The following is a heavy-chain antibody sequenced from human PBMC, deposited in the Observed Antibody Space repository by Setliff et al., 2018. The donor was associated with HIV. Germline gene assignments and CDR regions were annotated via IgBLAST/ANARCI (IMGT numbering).Heavy chain of an antibody. CDR2: IYTSGST. CDR3: AGGPRAATAIPGWYLDL. Sequence: SETLSLTCTVSGGSISSHCWSWIRQPAGKGLEWIGRIYTSGSTNYNPSLKSRVTISVDASKKQFSLKLSSVTAADTAVYYCAGGPRAATAIPGWYLDLWGRGTLVTVSS. CDR1: GGSISSHC. J-gene: IGHJ2*01. D-gene: IGHD2-21*02. V-gene: IGHV4-4*07.